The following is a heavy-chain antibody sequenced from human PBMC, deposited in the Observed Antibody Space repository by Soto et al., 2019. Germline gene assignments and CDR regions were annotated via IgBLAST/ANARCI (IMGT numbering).Heavy chain of an antibody. Sequence: SPALSLTCAISGERVSSNSAAWNWIRQSPSRGLEWLGRTYYRSKWYNDYAVSVKSRITINPDTSKNQFFLQLNSVAPEDTAVYYCARSVPDRSGHRSSVFDYWGQGTLVTVSS. D-gene: IGHD3-22*01. V-gene: IGHV6-1*01. CDR1: GERVSSNSAA. J-gene: IGHJ4*01. CDR3: ARSVPDRSGHRSSVFDY. CDR2: TYYRSKWYN.